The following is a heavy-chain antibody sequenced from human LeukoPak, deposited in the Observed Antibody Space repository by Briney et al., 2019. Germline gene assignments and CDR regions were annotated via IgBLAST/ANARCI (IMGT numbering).Heavy chain of an antibody. V-gene: IGHV3-21*04. J-gene: IGHJ4*02. Sequence: GGSLRLSCAASGFTFSSYSMNWVRQAPGKGLEWVSSISSSSSYIYYADSVKGRFIISRDNSKNTLYLQMNSLRVEDTAVYYCAKGSSNWRDYYYFDYWGQGTLVTVSS. CDR2: ISSSSSYI. D-gene: IGHD6-13*01. CDR1: GFTFSSYS. CDR3: AKGSSNWRDYYYFDY.